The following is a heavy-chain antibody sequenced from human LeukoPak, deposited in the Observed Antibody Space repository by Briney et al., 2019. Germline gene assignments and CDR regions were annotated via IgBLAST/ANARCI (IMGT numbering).Heavy chain of an antibody. J-gene: IGHJ4*02. D-gene: IGHD3-10*01. CDR3: ARAERILHLERFYGSGGFDY. CDR1: GFTVSSNY. CDR2: IYSGGST. V-gene: IGHV3-66*01. Sequence: PGGSLRLSCAASGFTVSSNYMSWVRQAPGKGLEWVSVIYSGGSTYYADSVKGRFTISRDNSKNTLYLQMNSLRAEDTAVYYCARAERILHLERFYGSGGFDYWGQGTLVTVSS.